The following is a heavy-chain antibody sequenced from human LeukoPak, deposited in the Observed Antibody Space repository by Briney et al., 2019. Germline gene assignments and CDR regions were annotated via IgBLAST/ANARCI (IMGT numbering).Heavy chain of an antibody. V-gene: IGHV3-30*18. D-gene: IGHD3-22*01. J-gene: IGHJ4*02. CDR2: ISYDGSNK. CDR3: AKELYYDSSGYKLFDY. CDR1: GFTFSSYG. Sequence: GGSLRLSYAASGFTFSSYGMHWVRQAPGKGLEWVAVISYDGSNKYYADSVKGRFTISRDNSKNTLYLQMNSLRAEDTAVYYCAKELYYDSSGYKLFDYWGQGTLVTVSS.